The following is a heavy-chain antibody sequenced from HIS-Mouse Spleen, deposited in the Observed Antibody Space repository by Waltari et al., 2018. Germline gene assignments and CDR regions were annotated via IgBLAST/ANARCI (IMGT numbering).Heavy chain of an antibody. Sequence: QVQLVQSGAEVKKPGASVQVSCKAAGSPFPGYYMQWFRQAPGQGLEWMGWINPNSGGTNYAQKFQGRVTMTRDTSISTAYMELSRLRSDDTAVYYCARDPGIAARNWFDPWGQGTLVTVSS. V-gene: IGHV1-2*02. CDR1: GSPFPGYY. CDR3: ARDPGIAARNWFDP. CDR2: INPNSGGT. D-gene: IGHD6-6*01. J-gene: IGHJ5*02.